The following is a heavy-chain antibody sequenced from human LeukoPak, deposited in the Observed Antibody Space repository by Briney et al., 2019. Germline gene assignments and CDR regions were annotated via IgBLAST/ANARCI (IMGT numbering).Heavy chain of an antibody. Sequence: TPGGSLRLSCAASGFTFSSYSMNWVRQAPGKGLEWVSSISSSSSYIYYADSVKGRFTISRDNAKNSLYLQMNSMRAEDTAMYYCATAAAGTLGTYYYGMDVWGQGTTVTVSS. CDR1: GFTFSSYS. D-gene: IGHD6-13*01. J-gene: IGHJ6*02. V-gene: IGHV3-21*01. CDR3: ATAAAGTLGTYYYGMDV. CDR2: ISSSSSYI.